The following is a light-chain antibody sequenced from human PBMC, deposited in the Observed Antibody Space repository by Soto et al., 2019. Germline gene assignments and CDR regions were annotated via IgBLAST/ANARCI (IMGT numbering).Light chain of an antibody. CDR3: QQYNSYPIT. Sequence: DIQMTQSPSTLSASVGDRVTITCRASQSISSWLAWYQQEPGKAPKILIYKASSLESGVPSRFSGSGSGTEFTLTNSSLQPDDFATYYCQQYNSYPITFGQGTRLEMK. CDR1: QSISSW. V-gene: IGKV1-5*03. CDR2: KAS. J-gene: IGKJ5*01.